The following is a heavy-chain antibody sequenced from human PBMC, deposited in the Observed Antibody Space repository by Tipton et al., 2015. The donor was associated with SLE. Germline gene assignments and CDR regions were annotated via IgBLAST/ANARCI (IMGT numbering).Heavy chain of an antibody. D-gene: IGHD3-3*01. CDR1: GFAVDNNY. CDR2: IYSGGGT. V-gene: IGHV3-53*04. J-gene: IGHJ4*02. Sequence: GSLRLSCAVSGFAVDNNYMTWVRQAPGKGLEWVSVIYSGGGTYYVDSVKGRFAISRHSSRNTLYLQMNGLRVEDTAVYYCARVDFWSGYVFDYWGQGTLVTVSS. CDR3: ARVDFWSGYVFDY.